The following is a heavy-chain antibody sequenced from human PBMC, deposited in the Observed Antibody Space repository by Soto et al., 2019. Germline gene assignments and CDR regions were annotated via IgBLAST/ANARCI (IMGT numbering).Heavy chain of an antibody. CDR2: ISGSGGST. D-gene: IGHD3-22*01. CDR3: ATYHSRGYNSIIRGGFGI. Sequence: VGSLRLSCAASGFTFSSYAMSWVRQAPGKGLEWVSAISGSGGSTYYADSVKGRFTISRDNSKNTLYLQMNSLRAEDTAVYYSATYHSRGYNSIIRGGFGIWGQGTTVTVSS. J-gene: IGHJ3*02. V-gene: IGHV3-23*01. CDR1: GFTFSSYA.